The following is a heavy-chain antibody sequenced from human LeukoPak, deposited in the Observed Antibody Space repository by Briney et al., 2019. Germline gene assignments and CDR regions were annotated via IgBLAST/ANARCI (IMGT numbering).Heavy chain of an antibody. CDR2: INPNSGGT. J-gene: IGHJ4*02. CDR1: GYTFTGYY. D-gene: IGHD3-22*01. Sequence: GASVKVSCKASGYTFTGYYMHWVRQAPGQGLEWMGWINPNSGGTNYAQKFQGRVTMTRDTSISTAYMELSRLRSDDTAVYYCARYPKNYFDVTGYFDLWGQGTLVTVSS. CDR3: ARYPKNYFDVTGYFDL. V-gene: IGHV1-2*02.